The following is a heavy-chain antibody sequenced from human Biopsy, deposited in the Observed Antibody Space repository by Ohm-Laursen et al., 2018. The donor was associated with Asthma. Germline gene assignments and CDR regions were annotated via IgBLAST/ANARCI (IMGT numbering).Heavy chain of an antibody. J-gene: IGHJ3*01. CDR1: GYNFISFA. CDR3: ARTYYDFLTGQVKDVFGV. Sequence: ASVKVSCNASGYNFISFAIHWVRQAPGQRLEWMGWVNIGNGDTKYSQKFQGRVTITRDTSASTAYMELRSLRSEDTATYYCARTYYDFLTGQVKDVFGVWGQGTMVTVST. CDR2: VNIGNGDT. V-gene: IGHV1-3*04. D-gene: IGHD3-9*01.